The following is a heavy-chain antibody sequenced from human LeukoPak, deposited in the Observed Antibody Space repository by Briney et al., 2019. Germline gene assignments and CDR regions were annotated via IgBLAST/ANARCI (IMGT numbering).Heavy chain of an antibody. CDR3: AKATYYYDNSGYYSNFYGMDV. CDR1: GFTFSSYA. J-gene: IGHJ6*02. D-gene: IGHD3-22*01. Sequence: GGSLRLSCAASGFTFSSYAMHWVRQAPGKGLEWVAAISHDGSNNYYADSVKGRFTISRDNSKSTLYLQMNSLRAEDTALYYCAKATYYYDNSGYYSNFYGMDVWGQGTTVTVSS. CDR2: ISHDGSNN. V-gene: IGHV3-30-3*01.